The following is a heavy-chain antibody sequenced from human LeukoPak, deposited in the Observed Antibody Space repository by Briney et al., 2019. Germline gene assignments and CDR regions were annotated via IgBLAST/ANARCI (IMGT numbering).Heavy chain of an antibody. CDR2: MNPNSGNT. V-gene: IGHV1-8*01. CDR3: ARGAPKTYDFWSGYSYYYYYGMDA. Sequence: GASVKVSCKASGYTFTSYDINWVRQATGQGLEWMGWMNPNSGNTGYAQKFQGRVTMTRNTSISTAYMELSSLRSEDTAVCYCARGAPKTYDFWSGYSYYYYYGMDAWGQGTTVTVSS. D-gene: IGHD3-3*01. J-gene: IGHJ6*02. CDR1: GYTFTSYD.